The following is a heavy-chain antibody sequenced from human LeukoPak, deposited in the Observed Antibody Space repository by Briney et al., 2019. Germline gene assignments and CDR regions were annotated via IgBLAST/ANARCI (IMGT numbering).Heavy chain of an antibody. V-gene: IGHV3-23*01. CDR3: AKDRLRFLIPHD. CDR2: ISGSGGST. CDR1: GFTFSSYA. J-gene: IGHJ4*02. D-gene: IGHD3-3*01. Sequence: QTGGSLRLSCAASGFTFSSYAMSWVRQAPGKGLEWVSAISGSGGSTYYADSVKGRFTVSRDNSINTLYLQMNSLRVEDTALYYCAKDRLRFLIPHDWGQGTLVTVSS.